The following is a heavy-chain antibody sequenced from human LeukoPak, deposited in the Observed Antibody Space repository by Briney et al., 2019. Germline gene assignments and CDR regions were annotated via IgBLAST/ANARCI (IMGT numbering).Heavy chain of an antibody. CDR3: ARDSYRSSSGDY. Sequence: ASVKVSCKASGYTLTGYYLHWVRQAPGQGLEWMGWINPNSGGTNYAQKFQGRVTMTRDTSISTAYMELSRLTSDDTAVYYCARDSYRSSSGDYWGQGTLVTVSS. CDR1: GYTLTGYY. CDR2: INPNSGGT. J-gene: IGHJ4*02. D-gene: IGHD6-13*01. V-gene: IGHV1-2*02.